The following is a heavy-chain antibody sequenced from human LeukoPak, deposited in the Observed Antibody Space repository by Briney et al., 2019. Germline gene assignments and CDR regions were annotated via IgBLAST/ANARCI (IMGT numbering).Heavy chain of an antibody. CDR2: ISYDGSNK. V-gene: IGHV3-30-3*01. J-gene: IGHJ4*02. D-gene: IGHD2-2*01. CDR1: GFTFSSYA. CDR3: ARGVSRSTSCLDY. Sequence: PGGSLRLSCAASGFTFSSYAMHWVRQAPGKGLEWVAVISYDGSNKYYADSVKGRFTISRDNSKNSLYLQMNSLRAEDTAVYYCARGVSRSTSCLDYWGQGTLVTVSS.